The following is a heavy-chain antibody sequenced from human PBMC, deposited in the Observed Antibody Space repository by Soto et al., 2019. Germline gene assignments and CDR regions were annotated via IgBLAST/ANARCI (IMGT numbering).Heavy chain of an antibody. J-gene: IGHJ4*02. CDR2: IIGGGGST. CDR3: VKESRGVATTVTGF. D-gene: IGHD1-1*01. V-gene: IGHV3-23*01. Sequence: EVQLLESGGGLVQPGGSLRLSCAASGFTFSSYAMSWVRQAPGKGLEWVSAIIGGGGSTYYADSVQGRFTISRDNSKHTLRLQTNCLRVDDTAVYYCVKESRGVATTVTGFWGQGALVTVSS. CDR1: GFTFSSYA.